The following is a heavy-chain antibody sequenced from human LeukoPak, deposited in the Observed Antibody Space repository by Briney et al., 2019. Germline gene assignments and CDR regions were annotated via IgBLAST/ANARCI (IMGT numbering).Heavy chain of an antibody. CDR1: GYTFTSYD. J-gene: IGHJ3*02. V-gene: IGHV1-8*02. D-gene: IGHD6-13*01. CDR3: ARAGGSSWSDAFDI. Sequence: GASVKVSCKASGYTFTSYDINWVRQATGQGLEWMGWMNPNSGNTGYAQKFQGRVTMTRNTSISTAYMELSSLRSEDTAVYYCARAGGSSWSDAFDIWGQETMVTVSS. CDR2: MNPNSGNT.